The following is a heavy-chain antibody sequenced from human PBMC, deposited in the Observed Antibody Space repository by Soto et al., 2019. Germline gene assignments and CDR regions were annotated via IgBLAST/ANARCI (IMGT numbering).Heavy chain of an antibody. J-gene: IGHJ4*02. V-gene: IGHV1-18*04. CDR3: ARDSPPPRE. CDR1: GYTFTVYY. CDR2: ISTYNGNT. Sequence: GASVKVSCKASGYTFTVYYMHWVRQAPGQGLEWMGWISTYNGNTNYAQKLQGRVTMTTDTSTSTAYMELRSLRSDDTAVYYCARDSPPPREWGQGTQVTVSS.